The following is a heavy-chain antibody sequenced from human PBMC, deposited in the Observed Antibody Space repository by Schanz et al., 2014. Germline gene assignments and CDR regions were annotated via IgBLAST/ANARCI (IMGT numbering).Heavy chain of an antibody. CDR1: RSTFSSYT. Sequence: QVQLVQSGAEVKKPGSSVKVSCKASRSTFSSYTISWVRQARGQGLEWMGWMNPDSGNTGYAQKFQGRVTMTRNTSMSTAYIELHILTSEDTAVYYCARGRTFDYWGQGTLVTVSS. CDR3: ARGRTFDY. V-gene: IGHV1-8*02. CDR2: MNPDSGNT. J-gene: IGHJ4*02.